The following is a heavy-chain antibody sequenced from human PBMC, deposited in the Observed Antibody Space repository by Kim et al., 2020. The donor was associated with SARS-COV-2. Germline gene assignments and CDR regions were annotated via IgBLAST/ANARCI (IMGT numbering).Heavy chain of an antibody. V-gene: IGHV4-39*01. CDR3: ARHGGYFDY. CDR1: GGSIISSSYY. Sequence: SVTLSLTCTVSGGSIISSSYYWGWIRQPPGKGLEWIGTIYYSGSTYYNPSLKSRVTISVDTSKNQFSLKLSSVTATDTAVYFCARHGGYFDYWGQGTLVSVSS. D-gene: IGHD2-15*01. CDR2: IYYSGST. J-gene: IGHJ4*02.